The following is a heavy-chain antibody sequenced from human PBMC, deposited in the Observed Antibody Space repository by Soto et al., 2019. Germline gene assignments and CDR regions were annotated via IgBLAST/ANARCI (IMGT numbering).Heavy chain of an antibody. J-gene: IGHJ6*02. CDR2: MFYSGLT. CDR3: APLSVSLSGPYGIHV. V-gene: IGHV4-39*01. CDR1: GYSVTSSDYY. D-gene: IGHD2-15*01. Sequence: SETLSLTCSVSGYSVTSSDYYWAWIRQPPGKGLEWIGSMFYSGLTYYNPSLKSRVTLSVDTSKNQFSVRLNSVTAADTAVYYCAPLSVSLSGPYGIHVWGQGTTVT.